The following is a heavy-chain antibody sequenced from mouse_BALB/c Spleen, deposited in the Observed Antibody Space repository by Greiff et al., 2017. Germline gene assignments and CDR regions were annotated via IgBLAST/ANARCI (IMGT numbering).Heavy chain of an antibody. V-gene: IGHV1-63*02. D-gene: IGHD2-4*01. CDR2: IYPGGGYT. Sequence: VQLQQSGAELVRPGTSVKISCKASGYTFTNYWLGWVKQRPGHGLEWIGDIYPGGGYTNYNDKFKGKATLTADTSSSTAYMQLSSLTSEDSAVYFCARRNYDYAWFAYWGQGTLVTVSA. CDR3: ARRNYDYAWFAY. CDR1: GYTFTNYW. J-gene: IGHJ3*01.